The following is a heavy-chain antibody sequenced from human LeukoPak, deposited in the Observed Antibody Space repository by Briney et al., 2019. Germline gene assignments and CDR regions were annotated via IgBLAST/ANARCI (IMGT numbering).Heavy chain of an antibody. Sequence: SETLSLTCTVSGYSISSGYYWGWIRQPPGKGLEWIGSIYHSGSTYYNPSLKSRVTISVDTSKNQFSLKLSSVTATDTAVYYCARGLDYGSGTYYKTVVWFDPWGQGTLVTVSS. CDR3: ARGLDYGSGTYYKTVVWFDP. J-gene: IGHJ5*02. D-gene: IGHD3-10*01. CDR1: GYSISSGYY. V-gene: IGHV4-38-2*02. CDR2: IYHSGST.